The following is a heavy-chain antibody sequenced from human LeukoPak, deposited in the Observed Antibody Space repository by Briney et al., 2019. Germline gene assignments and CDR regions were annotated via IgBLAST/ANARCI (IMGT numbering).Heavy chain of an antibody. J-gene: IGHJ4*02. V-gene: IGHV5-51*01. CDR1: GYSFTSYW. CDR3: ARLEDYVWGSYRSPDY. D-gene: IGHD3-16*02. Sequence: GESLKISCQGYGYSFTSYWIGWVRQMPGKGLEWMGIIYPGDSDTRYSPSFQGRVTISADKSISTAYLQWSSLKASDTAMYYCARLEDYVWGSYRSPDYWGQGTLVTVSS. CDR2: IYPGDSDT.